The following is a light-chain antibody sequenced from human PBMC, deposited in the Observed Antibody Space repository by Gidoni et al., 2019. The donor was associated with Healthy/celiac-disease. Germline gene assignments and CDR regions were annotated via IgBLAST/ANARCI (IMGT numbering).Light chain of an antibody. CDR1: KLGDKY. CDR2: HDS. J-gene: IGLJ2*01. V-gene: IGLV3-1*01. CDR3: QAWDSSTVV. Sequence: SYELTQPPSASVSPGQTASITCSGDKLGDKYACWYPQKPGQSPVLVIYHDSKRPSGIPERFSGSNSGNTATLTISGTQAMDEADYYCQAWDSSTVVFGGGTKLTVL.